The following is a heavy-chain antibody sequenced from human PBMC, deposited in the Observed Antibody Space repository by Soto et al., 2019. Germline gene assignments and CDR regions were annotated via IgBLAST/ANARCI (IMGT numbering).Heavy chain of an antibody. V-gene: IGHV3-30-3*01. CDR1: GFTFSSYA. CDR3: ARGPNYYDSSGQPPAFDY. D-gene: IGHD3-22*01. J-gene: IGHJ4*02. Sequence: GGSLRLSCAASGFTFSSYAMHWVRQAPGKGLEWVAVISYDGSNKYYADSVKGRFTISRDNSKNTLYLQMNSLRAEDTAVYYCARGPNYYDSSGQPPAFDYWGQGTLVTVSS. CDR2: ISYDGSNK.